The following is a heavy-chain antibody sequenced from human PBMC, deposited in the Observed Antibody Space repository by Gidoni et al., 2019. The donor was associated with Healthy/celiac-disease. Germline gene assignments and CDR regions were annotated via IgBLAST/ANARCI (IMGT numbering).Heavy chain of an antibody. V-gene: IGHV3-53*02. CDR2: IYSGGST. CDR1: GFTVSSNY. Sequence: EVQLVETGGGLIQPGGSLRLSCAASGFTVSSNYMSWVRQAPGKGLEWVSVIYSGGSTYYADSVKCRFTISRDNSKNTLYLQMNSLRAEDTAVYYCASSGSYYAHFDYWGQGTLVTVSS. J-gene: IGHJ4*02. D-gene: IGHD1-26*01. CDR3: ASSGSYYAHFDY.